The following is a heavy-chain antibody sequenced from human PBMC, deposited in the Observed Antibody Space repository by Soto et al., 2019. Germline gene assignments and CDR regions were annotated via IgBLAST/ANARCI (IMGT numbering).Heavy chain of an antibody. CDR3: ARHGGSYSFDY. V-gene: IGHV4-59*08. CDR2: NSYSGST. Sequence: QVQLQESGPGLVKPSETLSLTCTVTGGSTSSYYWSWLRQPPGKGLEWIGYNSYSGSTDYNPSLKSRVTISVDTSKNQFSLKLSSATAADTAVYYCARHGGSYSFDYWGQATLVTVSS. D-gene: IGHD1-26*01. CDR1: GGSTSSYY. J-gene: IGHJ4*02.